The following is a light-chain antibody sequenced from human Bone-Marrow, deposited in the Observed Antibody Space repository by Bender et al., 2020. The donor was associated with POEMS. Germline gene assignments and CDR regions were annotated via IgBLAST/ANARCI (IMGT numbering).Light chain of an antibody. V-gene: IGLV1-47*01. Sequence: QSVLTQPPSVSGTPGQRVTISCSGSSSNIGSNYVYWYQQLPGTAPRLLIYMNNQRPSGVPDRFSGSKSGTSASLAISGLQSEDEADYYCAAWEDSLNGWVFGGGTKLTVL. J-gene: IGLJ3*02. CDR3: AAWEDSLNGWV. CDR2: MNN. CDR1: SSNIGSNY.